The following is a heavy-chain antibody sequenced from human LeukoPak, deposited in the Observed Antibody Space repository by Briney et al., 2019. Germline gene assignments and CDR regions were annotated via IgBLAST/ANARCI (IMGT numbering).Heavy chain of an antibody. CDR3: ASYGGFTSATLVDLL. D-gene: IGHD4-23*01. J-gene: IGHJ4*02. CDR2: ISRRSYT. Sequence: GGSLRLSCAASGFTFSVYSMNSVSPAPGEGLGWVSSISRRSYTAYADSVRGRFTISRDNAKNSLFLQITSRRAEDTAVYYCASYGGFTSATLVDLLWGQGTLGTVS. CDR1: GFTFSVYS. V-gene: IGHV3-21*01.